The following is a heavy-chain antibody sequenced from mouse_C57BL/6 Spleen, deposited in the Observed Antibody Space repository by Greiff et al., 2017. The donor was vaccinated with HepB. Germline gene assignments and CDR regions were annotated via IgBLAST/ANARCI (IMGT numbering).Heavy chain of an antibody. CDR1: GYTFTDYE. CDR3: TRCYGSSHWYFDV. D-gene: IGHD1-1*01. Sequence: QVQLQQSGAELVRPGASVTLSCKASGYTFTDYEMHWVKQTPVHGLEWIGAIDPETGGTAYNQKFKGKAILTADKSSSTAYMEPRSLTSEDSAVYYCTRCYGSSHWYFDVWGTGTTVTVSS. V-gene: IGHV1-15*01. J-gene: IGHJ1*03. CDR2: IDPETGGT.